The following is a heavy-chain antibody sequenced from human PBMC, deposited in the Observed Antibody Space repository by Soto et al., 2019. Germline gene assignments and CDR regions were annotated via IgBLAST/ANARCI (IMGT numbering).Heavy chain of an antibody. CDR3: ARHVQGAAAGSYYYGMDV. CDR1: GGSISSGGYS. J-gene: IGHJ6*02. CDR2: IYHSGST. Sequence: PSETLSLPCAVSGGSISSGGYSWSWIRQPPGKGLEWIGYIYHSGSTYYNPSLKSRVTISVDRSKNQFSLKLSSVTAADTAVYYCARHVQGAAAGSYYYGMDVWGQGTTVTVSS. V-gene: IGHV4-30-2*01. D-gene: IGHD6-13*01.